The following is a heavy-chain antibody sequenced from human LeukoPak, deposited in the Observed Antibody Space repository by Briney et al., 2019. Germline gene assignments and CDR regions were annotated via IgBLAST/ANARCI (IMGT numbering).Heavy chain of an antibody. CDR3: TTELYYDILTGYYWIGY. CDR2: IKSKTDGGTT. CDR1: GFTFSNAR. J-gene: IGHJ4*02. V-gene: IGHV3-15*01. D-gene: IGHD3-9*01. Sequence: PGGSLRLSCAASGFTFSNARMSWVRQAPGKGLEWVGRIKSKTDGGTTDYAAPVKGRFTISRDDSKNTLYLQMNSLKTEDTAVYYCTTELYYDILTGYYWIGYWGQGTLVTVSS.